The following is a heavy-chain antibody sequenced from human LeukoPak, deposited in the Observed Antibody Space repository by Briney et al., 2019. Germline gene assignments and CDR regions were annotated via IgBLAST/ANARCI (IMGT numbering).Heavy chain of an antibody. CDR1: GGTFISYA. Sequence: SVTVSFKASGGTFISYAISWVRQAPGQGLEWMGRIIPILGIANYAQKFQGRVTLTADKSTSTAYMELSSLRSEDTAVYYCARGYSSSWYYFDYWGQGTLVTVSS. CDR3: ARGYSSSWYYFDY. J-gene: IGHJ4*02. V-gene: IGHV1-69*10. D-gene: IGHD6-13*01. CDR2: IIPILGIA.